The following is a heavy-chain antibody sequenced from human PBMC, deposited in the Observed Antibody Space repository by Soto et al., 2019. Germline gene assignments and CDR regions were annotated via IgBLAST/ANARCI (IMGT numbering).Heavy chain of an antibody. V-gene: IGHV1-3*01. CDR2: IDAGNGNT. CDR1: GYTFINYA. J-gene: IGHJ5*02. D-gene: IGHD3-16*01. CDR3: ARGGGDFDP. Sequence: QVQLVQSGAEVKKPGASVKVSCKASGYTFINYAIHWVRQAPGQRLEWMGWIDAGNGNTKYSQKFQGRVTITRDTSASTAYMELSSLRSEDTAVYYCARGGGDFDPWGQGALVTVSS.